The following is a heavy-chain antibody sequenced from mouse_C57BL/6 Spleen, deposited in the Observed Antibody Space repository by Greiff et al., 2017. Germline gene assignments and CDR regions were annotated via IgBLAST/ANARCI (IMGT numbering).Heavy chain of an antibody. CDR3: ARHYGNYAMDY. CDR2: ISSGGSYT. V-gene: IGHV5-6*01. D-gene: IGHD2-1*01. J-gene: IGHJ4*01. CDR1: GFTFSSYG. Sequence: EVKVVESGGDLVKPGGSLKLSCAASGFTFSSYGMSWVRQTPDKRLEWVATISSGGSYTYYPDSVKGRFTISRDNAKNTLYLQMSSLKSEDTAMYYCARHYGNYAMDYWGHGTSVTVSS.